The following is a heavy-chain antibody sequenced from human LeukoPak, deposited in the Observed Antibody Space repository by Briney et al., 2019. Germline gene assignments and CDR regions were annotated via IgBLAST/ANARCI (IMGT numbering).Heavy chain of an antibody. CDR3: ASPGGGPTDY. D-gene: IGHD3-16*01. CDR2: IYYSGST. CDR1: GSSISSGGYY. V-gene: IGHV4-39*01. J-gene: IGHJ4*02. Sequence: PSETLSLTCTVSGSSISSGGYYWGWIRQPPGKGLEWIGSIYYSGSTYYNPSLKSRGTISVDTSKNQFSLKLSSVTAADTAVYYCASPGGGPTDYWGQGTLVTVSS.